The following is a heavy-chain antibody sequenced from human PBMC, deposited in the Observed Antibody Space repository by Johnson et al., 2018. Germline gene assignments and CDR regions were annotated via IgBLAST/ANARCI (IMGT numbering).Heavy chain of an antibody. CDR1: GFTFSSYG. J-gene: IGHJ6*02. V-gene: IGHV3-30*03. Sequence: QVQLVQSGGGVVQXGRSXRLXCAASGFTFSSYGMHWVRQAPGKGLEWVAVISYDGSNKYYADSVKVRFTISRDNARNPLSLQMNSLRGEDTAVYYCSRGAGDTALVKGSGRLEFYYGMDVWGQGTTVTVSS. D-gene: IGHD5-18*01. CDR2: ISYDGSNK. CDR3: SRGAGDTALVKGSGRLEFYYGMDV.